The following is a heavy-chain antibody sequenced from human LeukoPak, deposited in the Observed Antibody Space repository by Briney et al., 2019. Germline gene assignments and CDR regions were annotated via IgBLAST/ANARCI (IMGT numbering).Heavy chain of an antibody. Sequence: GASVKVSCKASGYTFTSYDINWVRQATGQGLEWMGWMNPNSGNTGYAQKFQGRVTMTRNTSISTAYMELSSLRSEDTAVYYCARKESLNYDFWSYYYYYGMDVWGQGTTVTVSS. D-gene: IGHD3-3*01. CDR3: ARKESLNYDFWSYYYYYGMDV. J-gene: IGHJ6*02. CDR2: MNPNSGNT. CDR1: GYTFTSYD. V-gene: IGHV1-8*01.